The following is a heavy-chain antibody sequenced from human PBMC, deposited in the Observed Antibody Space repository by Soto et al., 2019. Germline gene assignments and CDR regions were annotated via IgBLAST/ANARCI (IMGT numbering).Heavy chain of an antibody. V-gene: IGHV3-30-3*01. CDR2: ISYVGRNK. CDR3: ARAGCDGGSCYTLVGLRYGMDV. J-gene: IGHJ6*02. Sequence: QVQLVESGGGVVQPGRSLRLSCAASGFTFSSYVMYWVRQAPGKGLEWVAVISYVGRNKHYADSVKGRFTISRDNSKNTLNLQMNSLRAEDTAVYYCARAGCDGGSCYTLVGLRYGMDVWGQGTTVTVSS. D-gene: IGHD2-15*01. CDR1: GFTFSSYV.